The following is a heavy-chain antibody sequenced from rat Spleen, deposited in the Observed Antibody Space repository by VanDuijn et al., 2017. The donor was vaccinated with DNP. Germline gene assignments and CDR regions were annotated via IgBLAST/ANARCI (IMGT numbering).Heavy chain of an antibody. Sequence: EVQLVESGGGPVQPGRSLKLSCVASGFIFSNYWMTWIRQAPGKGLEWVATITSGGSNTYYPDSVKGRFTISRDNAKSTLYLQMDSLRSEDTATYYCTSNPHIRTAAPFDYWGQGVMVTVSS. V-gene: IGHV5-31*01. CDR3: TSNPHIRTAAPFDY. CDR2: ITSGGSNT. CDR1: GFIFSNYW. D-gene: IGHD3-8*01. J-gene: IGHJ2*01.